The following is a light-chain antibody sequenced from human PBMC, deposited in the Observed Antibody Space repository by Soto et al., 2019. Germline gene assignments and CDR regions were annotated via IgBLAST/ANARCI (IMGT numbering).Light chain of an antibody. Sequence: QSVLTQPASVSGSPGQSITISCTGTSIDVGYYNYVSWYRQHPGKAPRLMIYEVNNRPSGVSNRFSGSKSGNTASLTISGLQAEDEADYYCSSCTSSSTLLYVFXTGTKVTVL. V-gene: IGLV2-14*01. J-gene: IGLJ1*01. CDR1: SIDVGYYNY. CDR2: EVN. CDR3: SSCTSSSTLLYV.